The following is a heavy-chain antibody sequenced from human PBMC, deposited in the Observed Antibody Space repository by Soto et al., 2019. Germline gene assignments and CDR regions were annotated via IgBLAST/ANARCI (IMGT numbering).Heavy chain of an antibody. V-gene: IGHV1-2*02. J-gene: IGHJ4*02. Sequence: QVQLVQSGAEVKKPGASVKVSCKASGYTFTGYYMHWVRQAPGQGLEWMGWISPNSGCTNYAQKFRGRVTMTRDTSISTAYMELRRLRSDDTAVYYCALEYSSSSSPDYWGQGTLVTVSS. CDR3: ALEYSSSSSPDY. CDR1: GYTFTGYY. CDR2: ISPNSGCT. D-gene: IGHD6-6*01.